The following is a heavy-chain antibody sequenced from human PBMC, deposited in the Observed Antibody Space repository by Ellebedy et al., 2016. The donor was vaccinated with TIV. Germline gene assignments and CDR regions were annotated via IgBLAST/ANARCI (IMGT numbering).Heavy chain of an antibody. Sequence: MPSETLSLTCAVSGGSTSSSNWWSWVCQPPAKGLGWIGEIYPSGSTNYNPSLKSRVTISVDKSKNQFSLKLSSVTAADTAVYYCARGAVVPAAFDYWGQGTLVTVSS. CDR1: GGSTSSSNW. CDR2: IYPSGST. V-gene: IGHV4-4*02. J-gene: IGHJ4*02. CDR3: ARGAVVPAAFDY. D-gene: IGHD2-2*01.